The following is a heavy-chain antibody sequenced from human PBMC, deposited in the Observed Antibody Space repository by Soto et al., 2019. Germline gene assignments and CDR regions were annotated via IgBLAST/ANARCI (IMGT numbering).Heavy chain of an antibody. CDR1: GGSISNYY. CDR2: IHYSGST. Sequence: QVQLQESGPGLVQPSETLSLMCTVSGGSISNYYWSWIRQSPGKGLEWIGYIHYSGSTNYNPSFESRVTISVDTSKNQFSLRLSSVTAADTAFYYCARERAEGYRSGWNLFDPWGQGTLVTVSS. D-gene: IGHD6-19*01. V-gene: IGHV4-59*01. J-gene: IGHJ5*02. CDR3: ARERAEGYRSGWNLFDP.